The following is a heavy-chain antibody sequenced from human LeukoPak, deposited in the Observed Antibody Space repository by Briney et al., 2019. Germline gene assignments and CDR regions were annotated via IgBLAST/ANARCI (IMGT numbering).Heavy chain of an antibody. CDR2: ISNSGTAI. J-gene: IGHJ4*02. Sequence: PGGSLRLSCAASGFSFSNYAMSWVRQAPGKGLEWVSSISNSGTAIYYADSVKGRFTISRDNAKNSLYLQMNSLRAEDTAVYYCAKGGWGTGIGNLGQGTLVTVSS. V-gene: IGHV3-11*01. CDR1: GFSFSNYA. D-gene: IGHD3-10*01. CDR3: AKGGWGTGIGN.